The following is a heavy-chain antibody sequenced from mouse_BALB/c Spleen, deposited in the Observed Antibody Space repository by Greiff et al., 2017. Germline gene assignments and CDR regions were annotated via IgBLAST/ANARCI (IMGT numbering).Heavy chain of an antibody. CDR2: ISSGGSYT. J-gene: IGHJ2*01. D-gene: IGHD1-1*01. CDR3: ARYYGSSYYFDY. V-gene: IGHV5-9-4*01. Sequence: EVQLVESGGGLVKPGGSLKLSCAASGFTFSSYAMSWVRQSPEKRLEWVAEISSGGSYTYYPDTVTGRFTLSRDNAKNTLYLQMSSLKSEDTAMYYCARYYGSSYYFDYWGQGTTLTVSS. CDR1: GFTFSSYA.